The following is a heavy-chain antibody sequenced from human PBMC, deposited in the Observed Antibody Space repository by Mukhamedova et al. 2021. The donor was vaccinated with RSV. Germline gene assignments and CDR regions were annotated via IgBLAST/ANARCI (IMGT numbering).Heavy chain of an antibody. CDR2: ITHSGST. V-gene: IGHV4-34*01. J-gene: IGHJ4*02. Sequence: GEITHSGSTNYNPSLKSRVTISVDTSKNQFSLKLSSVTAADTAVYYCARRHYGDYWGQVTLFTVSS. CDR3: ARRHYGDY.